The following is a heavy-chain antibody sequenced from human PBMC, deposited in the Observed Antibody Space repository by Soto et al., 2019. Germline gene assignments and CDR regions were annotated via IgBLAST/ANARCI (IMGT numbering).Heavy chain of an antibody. Sequence: VQLVESGGALVKPGGSLRLSCVGSDFSLSGSYMSWVRQAPGKGLEWLSFISMSGSYKTYAASVEGRFTISRDNVKNILYLQMDSLRAEDTAVYYCASRGHCSNGQCHPFDSWDQGTQVTVSS. CDR3: ASRGHCSNGQCHPFDS. D-gene: IGHD2-8*01. CDR1: DFSLSGSY. J-gene: IGHJ4*02. V-gene: IGHV3-11*06. CDR2: ISMSGSYK.